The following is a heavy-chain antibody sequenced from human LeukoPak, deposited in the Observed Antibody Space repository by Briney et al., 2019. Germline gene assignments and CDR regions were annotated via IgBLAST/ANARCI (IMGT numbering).Heavy chain of an antibody. J-gene: IGHJ5*02. CDR3: ARVWFGEPSQFSYWFDP. CDR1: GFTFSSYE. V-gene: IGHV3-20*04. CDR2: INWNGGST. D-gene: IGHD3-10*01. Sequence: QPGGSLRLSCAASGFTFSSYEMNWVRQAPGKGLEWVSGINWNGGSTGYADSVKGRFTISRDNAKNSLYLQMNSLRAEDTALYYCARVWFGEPSQFSYWFDPWGQGTLVTVSS.